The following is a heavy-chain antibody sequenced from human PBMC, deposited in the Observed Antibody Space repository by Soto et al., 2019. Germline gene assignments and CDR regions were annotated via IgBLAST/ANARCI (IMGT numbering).Heavy chain of an antibody. CDR3: ARGDGELGWHP. D-gene: IGHD7-27*01. Sequence: QVQLVQSAAEVKKPGASVKVSCKASGFTFTSYGITWVRQAPGQGLEWMGWISTYNGNTNYAQRLQGRLTMTTDTATRTAYMELRSLRSEDTAVYYCARGDGELGWHPWGQGTLVTVSS. V-gene: IGHV1-18*01. CDR2: ISTYNGNT. CDR1: GFTFTSYG. J-gene: IGHJ5*02.